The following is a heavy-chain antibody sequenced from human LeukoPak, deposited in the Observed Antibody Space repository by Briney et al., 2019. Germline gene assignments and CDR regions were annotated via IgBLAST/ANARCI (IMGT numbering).Heavy chain of an antibody. D-gene: IGHD2-15*01. CDR2: ISGVVNST. Sequence: GGSLRHSCAASGFTFSSYAVSWVRQAPGEGLEWVSSISGVVNSTYYADSGKGRFTISTDKSKNTRYLQMTSLRAGDTAVYYCAKSFRVTYCTGGSCYSRPAPFDYWGHGTLVTVSS. V-gene: IGHV3-23*01. CDR1: GFTFSSYA. CDR3: AKSFRVTYCTGGSCYSRPAPFDY. J-gene: IGHJ4*01.